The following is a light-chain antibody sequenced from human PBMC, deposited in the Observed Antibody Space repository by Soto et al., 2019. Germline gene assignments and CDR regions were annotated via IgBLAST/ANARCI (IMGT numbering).Light chain of an antibody. CDR2: AAS. Sequence: DIQMTQSPSSLSASVGDRVTITCRASQSISSDVNWYQQKPGKAPKLLIYAASSLQSWVTSRFSGSGSGTDFTLTISSLQPEDFATYYCQKSYSTPHTFGQGTKLEIK. CDR1: QSISSD. V-gene: IGKV1-39*01. J-gene: IGKJ2*01. CDR3: QKSYSTPHT.